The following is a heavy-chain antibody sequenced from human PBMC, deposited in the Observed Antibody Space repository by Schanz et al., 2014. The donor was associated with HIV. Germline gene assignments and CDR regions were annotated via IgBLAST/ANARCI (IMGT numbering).Heavy chain of an antibody. CDR1: GFTFSSYG. CDR3: AKDRITGTTGVPYYYYGMDA. V-gene: IGHV3-30*18. J-gene: IGHJ6*02. CDR2: ISYDGSNK. Sequence: QVQLVESGGGVVQPGRSLRLSCAASGFTFSSYGMHWVRQAPGKGLEWVAVISYDGSNKYYADSVKGRFTISRDNSKNTLYLQMNSLRAEDTAVYYCAKDRITGTTGVPYYYYGMDAWGQGTAVTVSS. D-gene: IGHD1-7*01.